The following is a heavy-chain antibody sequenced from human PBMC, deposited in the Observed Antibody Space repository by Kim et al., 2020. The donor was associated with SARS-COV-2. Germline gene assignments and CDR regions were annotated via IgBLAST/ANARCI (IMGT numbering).Heavy chain of an antibody. CDR1: GGTFSSYA. Sequence: SVKVSCKASGGTFSSYAISWVRQAPGQGLEWMGGIIPIFGTANYAQKFQGRVTITADESTSTAYMELSSLRSEDTAVYYCARDLVGKGTAMINWFDPWGQGTLVTVSS. J-gene: IGHJ5*02. D-gene: IGHD5-18*01. CDR3: ARDLVGKGTAMINWFDP. CDR2: IIPIFGTA. V-gene: IGHV1-69*13.